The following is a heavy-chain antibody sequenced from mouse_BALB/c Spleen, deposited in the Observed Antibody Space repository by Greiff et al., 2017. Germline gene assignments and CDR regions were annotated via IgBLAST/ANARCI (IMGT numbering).Heavy chain of an antibody. V-gene: IGHV3-2*02. CDR2: ISYSGST. Sequence: VQLQQSGPGLVKPSQSLSLTCTVTGYSITSDYAWNWIRQFPGNKLEWMGYISYSGSTSYNPSLKSRISITRDTSKNQFFLQLNSVTTEDTATYYCASNDGYYGGYFDYWGQGTTLTVSS. CDR3: ASNDGYYGGYFDY. J-gene: IGHJ2*01. CDR1: GYSITSDYA. D-gene: IGHD2-3*01.